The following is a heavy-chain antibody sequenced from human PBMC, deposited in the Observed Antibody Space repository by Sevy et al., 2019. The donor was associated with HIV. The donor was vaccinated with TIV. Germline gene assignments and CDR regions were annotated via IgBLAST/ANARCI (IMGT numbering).Heavy chain of an antibody. CDR2: IWFDGSNT. D-gene: IGHD4-17*01. CDR3: ARDLEFYDHGDYGPAFMPDF. J-gene: IGHJ4*01. V-gene: IGHV3-33*01. CDR1: GFTFSSFG. Sequence: GGSLRLSYAASGFTFSSFGMHWVRQAPGKGLEWLAVIWFDGSNTYYADSVRGRFTISRDIAKNTLHLQMNSLRAEDTAVYYCARDLEFYDHGDYGPAFMPDFWGHGTLVTVSS.